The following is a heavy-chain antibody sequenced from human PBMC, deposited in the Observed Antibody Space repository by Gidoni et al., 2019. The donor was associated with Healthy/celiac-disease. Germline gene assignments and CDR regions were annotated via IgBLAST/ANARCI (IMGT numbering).Heavy chain of an antibody. Sequence: QVQLVESGGGVVQPGRSLRLSCAASGFTFSSYGMHWVRQAPGKGLEWVAVIWYDGSNKYYADSVKGRFTISRDNSKNTLYLQMNSLRAEDTAVYYCARDRTGVGATFDYWGQGTLVTVSS. J-gene: IGHJ4*02. CDR3: ARDRTGVGATFDY. D-gene: IGHD1-26*01. CDR2: IWYDGSNK. CDR1: GFTFSSYG. V-gene: IGHV3-33*01.